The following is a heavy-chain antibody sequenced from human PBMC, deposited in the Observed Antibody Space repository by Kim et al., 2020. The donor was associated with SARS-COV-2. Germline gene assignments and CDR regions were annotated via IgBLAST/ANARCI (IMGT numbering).Heavy chain of an antibody. D-gene: IGHD2-15*01. J-gene: IGHJ6*02. Sequence: SETLSLTCTVSGGSISSGNYYWTWIRQHPGKGLEWIGYIYYSGATFYNPSLKSRLSMSIDTSENQFSLKLSSVTAADTAVYYCARPQGPGGYYGMAVWGQGTTVTVSS. CDR2: IYYSGAT. CDR3: ARPQGPGGYYGMAV. V-gene: IGHV4-31*03. CDR1: GGSISSGNYY.